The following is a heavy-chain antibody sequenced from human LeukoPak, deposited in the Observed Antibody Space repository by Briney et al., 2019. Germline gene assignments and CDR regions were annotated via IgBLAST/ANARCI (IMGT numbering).Heavy chain of an antibody. V-gene: IGHV4-39*07. Sequence: PSETLSLTCTVSGDSLTSSIDYWAWIRQPPGKGLEWIGEINHSGSTNYNPSLKSRVTISVDTSKNQFSLKLSSVTAADTAVYYCARGKRRNSYGPNRQRYYFDYWGQGTPVTVSS. CDR1: GDSLTSSIDY. J-gene: IGHJ4*02. CDR2: INHSGST. CDR3: ARGKRRNSYGPNRQRYYFDY. D-gene: IGHD5-18*01.